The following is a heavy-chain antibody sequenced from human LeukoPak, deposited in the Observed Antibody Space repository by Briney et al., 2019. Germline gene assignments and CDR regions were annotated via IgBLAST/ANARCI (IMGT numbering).Heavy chain of an antibody. V-gene: IGHV5-51*01. J-gene: IGHJ5*02. Sequence: GESLQISCKGSGYSFTNYWIGWVRQMPGKGLEWMGIIYPGDSDTRYSPSFQGQVTISADKSISTAYLQWSSLKASDTAMYYCARQKYSSSWYVWFDPWGQGTLVTVSS. CDR1: GYSFTNYW. D-gene: IGHD6-13*01. CDR2: IYPGDSDT. CDR3: ARQKYSSSWYVWFDP.